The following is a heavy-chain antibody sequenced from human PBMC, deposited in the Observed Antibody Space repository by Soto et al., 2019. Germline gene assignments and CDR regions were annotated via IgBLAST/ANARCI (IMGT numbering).Heavy chain of an antibody. Sequence: PGGSLRLSCAASGSTFSSYAMSWVRQAPGKGLEWVSAISGSGGSTYYADSVKGRFTISRDNSKNTLYLQMNSLRAEDTAVYYCARDQYCSSTSCYSDLFDYFDYWGQGTLVTVSS. D-gene: IGHD2-2*02. J-gene: IGHJ4*02. V-gene: IGHV3-23*01. CDR3: ARDQYCSSTSCYSDLFDYFDY. CDR1: GSTFSSYA. CDR2: ISGSGGST.